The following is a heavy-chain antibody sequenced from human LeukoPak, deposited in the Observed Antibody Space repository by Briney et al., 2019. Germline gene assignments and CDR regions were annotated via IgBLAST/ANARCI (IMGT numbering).Heavy chain of an antibody. CDR1: GITFNSYT. CDR2: ISSSSSYI. V-gene: IGHV3-21*04. Sequence: GGSLRLSCAASGITFNSYTMNWVRQAPGKGLEWVSSISSSSSYIYYAASVKGRFTISRDNSKNTLYLQMNSLRAEDTAVYYCARQKWLQLGYFDYWGQGTLVTVSS. D-gene: IGHD5-24*01. J-gene: IGHJ4*02. CDR3: ARQKWLQLGYFDY.